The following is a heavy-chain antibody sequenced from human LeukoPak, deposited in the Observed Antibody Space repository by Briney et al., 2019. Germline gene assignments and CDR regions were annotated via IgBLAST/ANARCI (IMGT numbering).Heavy chain of an antibody. CDR3: ATAGHKGGHFRYFHY. Sequence: ASVKVSCKASGYTFTSYGISWVRQAPGQGLEWMGWISAYNGNTNYAQKLQGRVTMTTDTSTSTAYMELRSLRSDDTATYYCATAGHKGGHFRYFHYRGQGTLVTVSS. V-gene: IGHV1-18*01. J-gene: IGHJ4*02. CDR2: ISAYNGNT. D-gene: IGHD2/OR15-2a*01. CDR1: GYTFTSYG.